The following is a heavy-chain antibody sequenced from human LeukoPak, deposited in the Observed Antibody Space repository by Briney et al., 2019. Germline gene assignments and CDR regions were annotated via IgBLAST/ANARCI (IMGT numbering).Heavy chain of an antibody. D-gene: IGHD6-13*01. V-gene: IGHV3-21*01. J-gene: IGHJ3*01. CDR2: ISGSSSYI. CDR1: GFTFSSYN. Sequence: GGSLRLSCAASGFTFSSYNMNWVRQAPGKGLEWVSSISGSSSYIYYADSVKGRFTISRDNAKNSLYLQMNSLRAEDTAVYYCAGDLDSSRLRLTAWNDVSPDAFDLWGQGTMVTVSS. CDR3: AGDLDSSRLRLTAWNDVSPDAFDL.